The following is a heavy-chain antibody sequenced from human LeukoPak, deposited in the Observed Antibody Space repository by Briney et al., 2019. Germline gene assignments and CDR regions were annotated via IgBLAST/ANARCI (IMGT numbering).Heavy chain of an antibody. CDR1: GYSISSGYY. J-gene: IGHJ4*02. V-gene: IGHV4-38-2*01. CDR3: ASDKRYYDFWSGYPWYFDY. Sequence: PSETLTLTCAVSGYSISSGYYWGWIRQPPGKGLEWIGSIYHSGSTYYNPSLKSRVTISVDTSKNQFSLKLSSVTAADTAVYYCASDKRYYDFWSGYPWYFDYWGQGTLVTVSS. CDR2: IYHSGST. D-gene: IGHD3-3*01.